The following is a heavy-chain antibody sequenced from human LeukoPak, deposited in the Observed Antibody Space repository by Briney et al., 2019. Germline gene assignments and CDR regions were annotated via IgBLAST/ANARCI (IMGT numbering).Heavy chain of an antibody. CDR3: ARDGLFGVVIIWAHAFDI. D-gene: IGHD3-3*01. V-gene: IGHV3-48*01. J-gene: IGHJ3*02. CDR2: ISSSSSTI. CDR1: GFTFSSYS. Sequence: GGSLRLSCAASGFTFSSYSMNWVRQAPGKGLEWVSYISSSSSTIYYADSVRGRFTISRDNAKNSLYLQMNSLRAEDTAVYYCARDGLFGVVIIWAHAFDIWGQGTMVTVSS.